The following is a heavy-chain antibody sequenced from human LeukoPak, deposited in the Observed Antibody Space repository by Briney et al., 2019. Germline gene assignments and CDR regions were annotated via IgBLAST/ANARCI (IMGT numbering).Heavy chain of an antibody. J-gene: IGHJ4*02. CDR1: GFSFSSYA. CDR2: ITGSGRDT. V-gene: IGHV3-23*01. D-gene: IGHD6-25*01. CDR3: AKGDSSEWYFDY. Sequence: GGSLRLSCAASGFSFSSYAMAWVRQAPGKGLEWVSAITGSGRDTNSADSVTGRFTISRDNSKNTLYLQMNSLRADDTALYYCAKGDSSEWYFDYWGQGTLVTVSS.